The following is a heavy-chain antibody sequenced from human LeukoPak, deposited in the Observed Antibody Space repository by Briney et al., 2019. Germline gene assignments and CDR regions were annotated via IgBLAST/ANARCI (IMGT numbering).Heavy chain of an antibody. CDR2: ISGSGDTT. CDR3: ARMRAPAYYYYYYYMDV. D-gene: IGHD2-2*01. Sequence: GGSLRLSCAASGFTFSNYGMSWVRQAPGKGLEWVSTISGSGDTTYYADSVKGRFTISRDNSKNTLYLQMNSLRAEDTAVYYCARMRAPAYYYYYYYMDVWGKGTTVTVSS. V-gene: IGHV3-23*01. J-gene: IGHJ6*03. CDR1: GFTFSNYG.